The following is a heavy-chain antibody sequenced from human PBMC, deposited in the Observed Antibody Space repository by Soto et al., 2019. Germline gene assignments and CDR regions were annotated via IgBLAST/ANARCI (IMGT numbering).Heavy chain of an antibody. CDR3: ARGGDHYDSHYYYMDV. CDR1: GGTFSSYT. J-gene: IGHJ6*03. Sequence: QVQLVQSGAEVKKPGSSVKVSCKASGGTFSSYTISWVRQAPGQGLEWMGRIIPILGIANYAQKFQGRVTITADKSTSTAYMELSSLRSEDTAVYYCARGGDHYDSHYYYMDVWGKGTTVTVSS. CDR2: IIPILGIA. V-gene: IGHV1-69*02. D-gene: IGHD5-12*01.